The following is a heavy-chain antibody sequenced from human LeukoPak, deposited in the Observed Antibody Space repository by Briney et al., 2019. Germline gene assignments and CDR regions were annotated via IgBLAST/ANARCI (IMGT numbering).Heavy chain of an antibody. CDR3: ARGRDGYNLVDAFDI. J-gene: IGHJ3*02. CDR2: ISSSGSPI. Sequence: GGSLRLSCATSGFTFSDYYMSWIRQAPGKGLEWVSYISSSGSPIYYADSLKGRFTISRDNAKNSLYLQMNSLRAEDTAVYYCARGRDGYNLVDAFDIWGQGIMVTVSS. D-gene: IGHD5-24*01. V-gene: IGHV3-11*04. CDR1: GFTFSDYY.